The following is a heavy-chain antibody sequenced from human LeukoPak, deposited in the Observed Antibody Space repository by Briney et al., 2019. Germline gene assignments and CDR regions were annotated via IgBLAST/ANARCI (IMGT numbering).Heavy chain of an antibody. CDR3: ARTGPPLLWFGESPKNAFDI. Sequence: GGSLRLSCAASGFTFSSYAMSWVRQAPGKGLEWVSAISGSGGSTYYADSVKGRFTISRDNSKNTLYLQMNSLRAEDTAVYYCARTGPPLLWFGESPKNAFDIWGQGTMVTVPS. CDR1: GFTFSSYA. D-gene: IGHD3-10*01. CDR2: ISGSGGST. V-gene: IGHV3-23*01. J-gene: IGHJ3*02.